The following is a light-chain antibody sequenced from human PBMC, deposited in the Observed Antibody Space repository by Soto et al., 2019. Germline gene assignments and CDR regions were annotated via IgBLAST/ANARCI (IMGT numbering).Light chain of an antibody. Sequence: QSALTQPPSASGSPGQSVTISCTGTSNDVGGYNYVSWYQQHPGKAPKVMIYEVSKRPSGVPDRFSASKSGNTASLTVSGLQVEDEADNYCSPYAGSKNVVFGEGTKRTVL. J-gene: IGLJ2*01. CDR1: SNDVGGYNY. V-gene: IGLV2-8*01. CDR3: SPYAGSKNVV. CDR2: EVS.